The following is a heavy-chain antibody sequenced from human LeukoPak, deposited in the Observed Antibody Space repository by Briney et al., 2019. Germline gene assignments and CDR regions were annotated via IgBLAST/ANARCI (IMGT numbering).Heavy chain of an antibody. CDR1: GDSISIGIPY. CDR3: ARGLARYGDYGLDY. J-gene: IGHJ4*02. Sequence: PSETLSLTCTVSGDSISIGIPYWNWIRQPGARGREWFTGIYTSERIHYNPSLTSRVIISLDTSQTQSSQELSSVTAADTAVYYCARGLARYGDYGLDYWGQGTLVTVSS. CDR2: IYTSERI. V-gene: IGHV4-61*02. D-gene: IGHD4-17*01.